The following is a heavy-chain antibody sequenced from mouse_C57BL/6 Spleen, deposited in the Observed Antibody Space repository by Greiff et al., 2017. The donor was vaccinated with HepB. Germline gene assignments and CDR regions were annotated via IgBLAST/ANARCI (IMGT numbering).Heavy chain of an antibody. CDR2: ISSGSSTI. V-gene: IGHV5-17*01. Sequence: EVKLVESGGGLVKPGGSLKLSCAASGFTFSDYGMHWVRQAPEKGLEWVAYISSGSSTIYYADTVKGRFTISRDNAKNTLFLQMTSLRSEDTAMYYCARKETDYYGSSFDYWGQGTTLTVSS. D-gene: IGHD1-1*01. CDR1: GFTFSDYG. J-gene: IGHJ2*01. CDR3: ARKETDYYGSSFDY.